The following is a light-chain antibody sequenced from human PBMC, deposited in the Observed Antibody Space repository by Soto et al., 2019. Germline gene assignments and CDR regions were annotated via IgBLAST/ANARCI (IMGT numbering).Light chain of an antibody. Sequence: DIQMTQSPSSQSASVGDRVTITCRASQSINSYLNWYQQKPGKAPKLLSYAASSLQSGVPSRFSGSGSETDFTLTISSLQPDDFATYYCQQRFSTPRTFGQGTRVEI. CDR3: QQRFSTPRT. CDR1: QSINSY. CDR2: AAS. J-gene: IGKJ1*01. V-gene: IGKV1-39*01.